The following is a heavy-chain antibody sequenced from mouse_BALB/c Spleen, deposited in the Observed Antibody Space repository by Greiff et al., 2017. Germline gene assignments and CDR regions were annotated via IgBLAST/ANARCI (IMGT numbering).Heavy chain of an antibody. Sequence: EVQLQQSGAELVKPGASVKLSCTASGFNIKDTYMHWVKQRPEQGLEWIGRIDPANGNTKYDPKFQGKATITADTSSNTAYLQLSSLTSEDTAVYYCALHYYGYYAMDYWGQGTSVTGSS. D-gene: IGHD1-2*01. CDR1: GFNIKDTY. J-gene: IGHJ4*01. CDR2: IDPANGNT. V-gene: IGHV14-3*02. CDR3: ALHYYGYYAMDY.